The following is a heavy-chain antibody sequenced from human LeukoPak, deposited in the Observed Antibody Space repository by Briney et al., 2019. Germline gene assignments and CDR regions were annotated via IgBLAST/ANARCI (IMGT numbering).Heavy chain of an antibody. V-gene: IGHV3-23*01. D-gene: IGHD2-2*01. CDR1: GFTFSNYA. J-gene: IGHJ4*02. Sequence: GGSQRLSCAASGFTFSNYAMTWVRQAPGKGLEWVSAISGSGTDTYYVDSVKGRFTISRDNSKYTLYLQMNSLRAEDTALYFCARPGAVCSSSSCYATYWGQGTLVTVSS. CDR2: ISGSGTDT. CDR3: ARPGAVCSSSSCYATY.